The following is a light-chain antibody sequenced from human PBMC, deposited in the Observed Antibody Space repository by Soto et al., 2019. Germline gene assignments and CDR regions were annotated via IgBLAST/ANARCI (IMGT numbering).Light chain of an antibody. CDR2: TAS. V-gene: IGKV1-39*01. CDR3: QQSYSPPRT. J-gene: IGKJ1*01. CDR1: QYISSY. Sequence: DIQMTQSPSSLSASVGDRVTITCRASQYISSYLHWYQQKPGKAPELLIYTASSLRSGVPSRFSRSGSRTDFTLTISSLHPEDFATYYCQQSYSPPRTFGQGTRVDIK.